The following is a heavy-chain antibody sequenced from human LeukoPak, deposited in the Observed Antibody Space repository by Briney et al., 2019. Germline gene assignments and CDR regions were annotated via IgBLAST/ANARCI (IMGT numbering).Heavy chain of an antibody. Sequence: GGSLRLSCAASGFTFSSYGIHWVRQAPGKGLEWVAFIRYDGSNKYYADSVKGRFTISRDNAKNSLYLQMNSLRAEDTAVYYCARYSGASDAFDIWGQGTMVTVSS. J-gene: IGHJ3*02. CDR2: IRYDGSNK. CDR3: ARYSGASDAFDI. CDR1: GFTFSSYG. D-gene: IGHD1-26*01. V-gene: IGHV3-30*02.